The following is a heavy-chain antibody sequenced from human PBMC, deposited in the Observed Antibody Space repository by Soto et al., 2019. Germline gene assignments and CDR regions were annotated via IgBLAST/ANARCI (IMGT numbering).Heavy chain of an antibody. CDR3: AKDTRMVRGVITWGYGMDV. Sequence: EVQLVESGGGLVQPGRSLRLSCAASGFTFDDYAMHWVRQAPGKGLEWVSGISWNSGSIGYADSVKGRFTISRDNAKNSLYLQMNSLGAEDTALYYCAKDTRMVRGVITWGYGMDVWGQGTTVTVSS. V-gene: IGHV3-9*01. CDR1: GFTFDDYA. D-gene: IGHD3-10*01. J-gene: IGHJ6*02. CDR2: ISWNSGSI.